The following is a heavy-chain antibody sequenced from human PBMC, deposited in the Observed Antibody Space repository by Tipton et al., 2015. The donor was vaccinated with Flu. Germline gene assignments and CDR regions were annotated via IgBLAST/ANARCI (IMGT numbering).Heavy chain of an antibody. V-gene: IGHV4-38-2*01. J-gene: IGHJ4*02. CDR3: ARRGAVLLFDY. CDR2: IYHSGST. Sequence: TLSLTCAVSGYSIGSGYYWGWIRQPPGKGLEWIGSIYHSGSTYYNPSLKSRVTISVDTSKNQFSLKLSSVTAADTAVYYCARRGAVLLFDYWGQGTLVTVSS. CDR1: GYSIGSGYY. D-gene: IGHD3-10*01.